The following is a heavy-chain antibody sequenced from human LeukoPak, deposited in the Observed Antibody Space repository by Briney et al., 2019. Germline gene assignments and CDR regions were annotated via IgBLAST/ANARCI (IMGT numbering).Heavy chain of an antibody. CDR1: GGTFSSYA. CDR2: IIPIFGTA. J-gene: IGHJ4*02. Sequence: SVKVSCKASGGTFSSYAISWVRQAPGQGLEWMGGIIPIFGTANYAQKFQGRVTITADESTSTAYMELSSLRSEDTAVYYCASRTASIAAAAPFDYWGQGTLVTVSS. V-gene: IGHV1-69*01. CDR3: ASRTASIAAAAPFDY. D-gene: IGHD6-13*01.